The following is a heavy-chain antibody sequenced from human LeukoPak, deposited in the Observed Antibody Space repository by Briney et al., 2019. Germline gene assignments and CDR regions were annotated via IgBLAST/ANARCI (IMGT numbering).Heavy chain of an antibody. CDR2: ISYDGSNK. CDR3: ARDHISGYELYYFDY. D-gene: IGHD5-12*01. J-gene: IGHJ4*02. V-gene: IGHV3-30*04. Sequence: PGGSLRLSCAASGFTFSSYAMHWVRQAPGKGLEGVAVISYDGSNKYYADSVKGRFTISRDNSKNTLYLQMNSLRAEDTAVYYCARDHISGYELYYFDYWGQGTLVTVSS. CDR1: GFTFSSYA.